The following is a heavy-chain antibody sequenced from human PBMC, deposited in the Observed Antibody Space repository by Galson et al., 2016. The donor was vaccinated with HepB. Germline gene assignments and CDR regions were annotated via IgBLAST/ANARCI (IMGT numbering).Heavy chain of an antibody. D-gene: IGHD5/OR15-5a*01. CDR2: ISWNSGDN. Sequence: SLRLSCAASGFTFSSYSMNWVRLAPGKGLEWVAGISWNSGDNHYADSVRGRFTVSRDNAKNSLYLQLNSLRAEDTALYYCAKVMVSDTSVSVLHYALHVWGQGTTVTVSS. CDR1: GFTFSSYS. CDR3: AKVMVSDTSVSVLHYALHV. V-gene: IGHV3-9*01. J-gene: IGHJ6*02.